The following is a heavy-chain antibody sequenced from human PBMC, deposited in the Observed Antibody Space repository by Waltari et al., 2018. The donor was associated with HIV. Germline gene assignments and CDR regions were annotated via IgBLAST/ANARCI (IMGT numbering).Heavy chain of an antibody. CDR2: IYTSGST. D-gene: IGHD3-3*01. CDR1: GGSISSGSYY. V-gene: IGHV4-61*02. CDR3: ARGNVLRFLEFDY. J-gene: IGHJ4*02. Sequence: QVQLQESGPGLVKPSQTLSLTCTVSGGSISSGSYYWSWIRQPAGKGLEWIGRIYTSGSTNYNPSLKSRVTISVDTSKNQFSLKLSSVTAADTAVYYCARGNVLRFLEFDYWGQGTLVTVSS.